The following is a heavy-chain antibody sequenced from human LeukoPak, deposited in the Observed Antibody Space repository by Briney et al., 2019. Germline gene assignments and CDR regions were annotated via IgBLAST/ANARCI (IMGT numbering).Heavy chain of an antibody. CDR2: ISSSSYI. CDR1: GFTFSSYS. D-gene: IGHD2/OR15-2a*01. J-gene: IGHJ3*02. V-gene: IGHV3-21*01. CDR3: ARDRGESNTFDI. Sequence: GGSLRLSCAASGFTFSSYSMNWVRQAPGKGLEWVSSISSSSYIYYADSVKGRFTISRDNAKNSLYLQMNSLRAEDTAVYYCARDRGESNTFDIWGQGTMVTVSS.